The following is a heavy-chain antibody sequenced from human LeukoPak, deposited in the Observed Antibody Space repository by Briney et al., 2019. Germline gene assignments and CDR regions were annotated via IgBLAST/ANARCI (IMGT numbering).Heavy chain of an antibody. CDR3: ASKNRYCSSTSCYGNWFDP. CDR2: IKQDGSVK. V-gene: IGHV3-7*01. J-gene: IGHJ5*02. CDR1: GFTFSSYW. D-gene: IGHD2-2*01. Sequence: PGGSLRLSCAASGFTFSSYWMSWVRQAPGKGLEWVANIKQDGSVKYYVDSVKGRFTISRDNAKNSLYLQMNSLRAEDTAVYYCASKNRYCSSTSCYGNWFDPWGQGTLVTVSS.